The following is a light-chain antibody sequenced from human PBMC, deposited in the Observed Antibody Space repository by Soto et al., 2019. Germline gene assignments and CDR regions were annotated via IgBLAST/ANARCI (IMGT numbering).Light chain of an antibody. CDR3: CSYAGDYTWV. CDR2: DVN. J-gene: IGLJ3*02. V-gene: IGLV2-11*01. Sequence: QSVLTQPRSVSGSPGHSVTISCTGTSSDIGGYDYVSWYQQHPGKAPALLIYDVNNRLSGVPDRFSGSKSGNTASLTISGLQADDEATFYCCSYAGDYTWVFGGGTKVTVL. CDR1: SSDIGGYDY.